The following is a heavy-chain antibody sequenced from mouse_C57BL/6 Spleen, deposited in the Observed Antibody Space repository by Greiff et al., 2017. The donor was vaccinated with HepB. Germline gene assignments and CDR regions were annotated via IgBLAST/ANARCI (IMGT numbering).Heavy chain of an antibody. V-gene: IGHV5-17*01. D-gene: IGHD1-1*01. CDR3: ARPYDGSSLWYFDV. CDR2: ISSGSSTI. CDR1: GFTFSDYG. Sequence: DVKLVESGGGLVKPGGSLKLSCAASGFTFSDYGMHWVRQAPEKGLEWVAYISSGSSTIYYADTVKGRFTISRDNAKNTLFLQMTSLRSEDTAMYYCARPYDGSSLWYFDVWGTGTTVTVSS. J-gene: IGHJ1*03.